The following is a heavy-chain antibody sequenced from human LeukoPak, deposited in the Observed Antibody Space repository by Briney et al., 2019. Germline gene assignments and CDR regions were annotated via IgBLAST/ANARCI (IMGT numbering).Heavy chain of an antibody. J-gene: IGHJ6*02. V-gene: IGHV4-59*12. D-gene: IGHD4-17*01. CDR2: IYYSGST. CDR3: ATALTTVTSHYYYYGMDV. CDR1: GGSISSYY. Sequence: SETLSLTCTVSGGSISSYYWSWIRQPPGKGLERIGYIYYSGSTNYNPSLKSRVTISVDTSKNQFSLKLSSVTAADTAVYYCATALTTVTSHYYYYGMDVWGQGTTVTVSS.